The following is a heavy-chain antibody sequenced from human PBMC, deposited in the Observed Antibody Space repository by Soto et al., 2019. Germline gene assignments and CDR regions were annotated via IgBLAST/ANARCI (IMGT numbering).Heavy chain of an antibody. J-gene: IGHJ5*02. CDR2: ISSSSSYI. D-gene: IGHD2-15*01. CDR1: GFTLSSYS. V-gene: IGHV3-21*01. CDR3: AKMDGDYCSGGSCYQLQNNWFDP. Sequence: PGGALRLSCAASGFTLSSYSMNWVRQAPGKGLEWVSSISSSSSYIYYADSVKGRFTISRDNAKNSLYLQMNSLRAEDTAVYYCAKMDGDYCSGGSCYQLQNNWFDPWGEGTLVTVSS.